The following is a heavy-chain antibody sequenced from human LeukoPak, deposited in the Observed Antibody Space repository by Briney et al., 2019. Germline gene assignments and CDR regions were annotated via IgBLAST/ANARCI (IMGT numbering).Heavy chain of an antibody. J-gene: IGHJ1*01. CDR3: ARAPSEIGGYYPEYFRH. V-gene: IGHV3-74*01. Sequence: GGSLRLSCAASGFTFSTYWMHWVRQAPGKGLVWVSRIKSDGSTNYADTVKGRFTISRDNAKNTVSLQMNSLRPEDTGVYYCARAPSEIGGYYPEYFRHWGQGTLVTVSS. D-gene: IGHD3-22*01. CDR2: IKSDGST. CDR1: GFTFSTYW.